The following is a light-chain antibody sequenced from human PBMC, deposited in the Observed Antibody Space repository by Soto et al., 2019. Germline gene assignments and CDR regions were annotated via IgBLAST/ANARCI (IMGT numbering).Light chain of an antibody. CDR2: DNN. CDR1: TSNIGNNF. J-gene: IGLJ3*02. V-gene: IGLV1-51*01. Sequence: QSVLTQPPSVSAAPGQKVTISCSGSTSNIGNNFVSWYQQLPGTAPQLLIYDNNERFPGIPDRFSGSKSGTSATLGITGLQTGDEADYYCATWDSSLSVVMFGGGTKLTVL. CDR3: ATWDSSLSVVM.